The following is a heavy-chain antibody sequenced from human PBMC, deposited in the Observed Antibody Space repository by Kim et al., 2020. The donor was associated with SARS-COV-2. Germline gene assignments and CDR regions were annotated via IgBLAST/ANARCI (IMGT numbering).Heavy chain of an antibody. Sequence: SVKVSCKASGGTFSSYAISWVRQAPGQGLEWMGRIIPILGIANYAQKFQGRVTITADKSTSTAYMELSSLRSEDTAVYYCARIELELRSGRGNWFDPWGQGTLVTVSS. V-gene: IGHV1-69*04. CDR2: IIPILGIA. J-gene: IGHJ5*02. CDR3: ARIELELRSGRGNWFDP. CDR1: GGTFSSYA. D-gene: IGHD1-7*01.